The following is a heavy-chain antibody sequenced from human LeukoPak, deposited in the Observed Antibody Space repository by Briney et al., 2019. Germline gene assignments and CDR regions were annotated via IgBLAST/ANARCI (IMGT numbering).Heavy chain of an antibody. D-gene: IGHD3-3*01. J-gene: IGHJ6*02. CDR3: ARDAVYDFWSGYSITYGMDV. V-gene: IGHV7-4-1*02. Sequence: GASVKVSCKASGYTFTSYAMNWVRQAPGQGLEWMGWINTNTGNPTYAQGFTGRFVFSLDTSVSTAYLQISSLEAEDTAVYYCARDAVYDFWSGYSITYGMDVWGQGTTVTVSS. CDR2: INTNTGNP. CDR1: GYTFTSYA.